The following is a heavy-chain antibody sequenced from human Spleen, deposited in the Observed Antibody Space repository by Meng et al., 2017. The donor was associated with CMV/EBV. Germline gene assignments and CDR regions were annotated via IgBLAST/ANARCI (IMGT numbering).Heavy chain of an antibody. V-gene: IGHV1-2*02. Sequence: KASGYTCRDYYMHWVRQAPGQGLEWMGWINPKSGIANYAQKFQGRVSMTGDTSISTAYMELRRLRYDDTAVYYCARDGATGSSWFDPRGQGTLVTVSS. CDR1: GYTCRDYY. CDR2: INPKSGIA. J-gene: IGHJ5*02. CDR3: ARDGATGSSWFDP.